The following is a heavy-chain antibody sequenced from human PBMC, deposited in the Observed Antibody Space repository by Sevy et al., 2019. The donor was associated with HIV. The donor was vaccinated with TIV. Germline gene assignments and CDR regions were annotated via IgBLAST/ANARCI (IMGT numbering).Heavy chain of an antibody. CDR3: TTGSASIVGATNAAFDI. CDR2: IKSKTDGGTT. Sequence: GGSLRLSCAASGFTFSNAWMSWVRQAPGKGLEWVGRIKSKTDGGTTDYAAPVKGRLTISRDDSKNTLYLQMNSLKTEDTAVYYCTTGSASIVGATNAAFDIWGQGTMVTVSS. D-gene: IGHD1-26*01. V-gene: IGHV3-15*01. J-gene: IGHJ3*02. CDR1: GFTFSNAW.